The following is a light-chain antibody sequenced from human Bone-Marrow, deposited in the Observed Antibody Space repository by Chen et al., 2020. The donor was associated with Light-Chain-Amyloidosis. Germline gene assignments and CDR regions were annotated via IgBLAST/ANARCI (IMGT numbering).Light chain of an antibody. V-gene: IGKV3D-15*01. CDR1: QNVGSS. CDR2: GAS. J-gene: IGKJ2*01. Sequence: EVVMMQSPATLSLSPGEIAILSCRASQNVGSSLALYQQKPGQAPRLLIHGASTRATDIPARFSGSGSGTEFIFSISGLQSEDFAVYYCHQYNNWPYTFGQGTILEIK. CDR3: HQYNNWPYT.